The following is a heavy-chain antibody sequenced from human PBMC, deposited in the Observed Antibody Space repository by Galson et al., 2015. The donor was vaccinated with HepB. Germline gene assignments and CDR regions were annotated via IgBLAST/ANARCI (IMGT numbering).Heavy chain of an antibody. CDR3: ARELYGSGSYYKPFDY. J-gene: IGHJ4*02. CDR1: GFTFSSYA. CDR2: ISGSGGST. Sequence: SLRLSCAASGFTFSSYAMSWVRQAPGKGLEWVSAISGSGGSTYYADSVKGRFTISRDNSKNTLYLQMNSLRAEDTAVYYCARELYGSGSYYKPFDYWGQGALVTVSS. V-gene: IGHV3-23*01. D-gene: IGHD3-10*01.